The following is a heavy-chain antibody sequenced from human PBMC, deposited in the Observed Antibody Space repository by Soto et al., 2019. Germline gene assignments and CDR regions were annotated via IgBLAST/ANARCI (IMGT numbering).Heavy chain of an antibody. J-gene: IGHJ3*02. V-gene: IGHV3-30-3*01. D-gene: IGHD1-26*01. CDR2: ISYDGSKK. CDR3: ARDRRGSYFALGAFDI. Sequence: GGSLRLSCAASGFPFSSYAMHWVRQAPGKGLEWVAVISYDGSKKYYADSVKGRFTISRDNSRNTLYLQMNSLRAEDTAVYYCARDRRGSYFALGAFDIWGLGTMVTVSS. CDR1: GFPFSSYA.